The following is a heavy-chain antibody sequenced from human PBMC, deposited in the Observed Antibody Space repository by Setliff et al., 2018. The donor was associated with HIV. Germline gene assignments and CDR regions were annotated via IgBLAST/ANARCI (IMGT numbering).Heavy chain of an antibody. CDR2: IKQDGSEK. D-gene: IGHD3-16*01. J-gene: IGHJ3*02. CDR1: GFTFSTYW. CDR3: ARSLWGFVRNAAFEI. Sequence: HPGGSLRLSCAASGFTFSTYWMNWVRQAPGKGLEWVANIKQDGSEKYYVDSVKGRFTISRDNSKNSLYLQMNSLRVEDSAVYYCARSLWGFVRNAAFEIWCQGTMVTVSS. V-gene: IGHV3-7*01.